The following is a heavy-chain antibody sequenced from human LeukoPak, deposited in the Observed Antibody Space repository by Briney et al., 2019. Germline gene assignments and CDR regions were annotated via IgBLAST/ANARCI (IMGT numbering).Heavy chain of an antibody. Sequence: SETLSLTCAVYGESFSGYYWSWIRQPPGKGLEWIGEINHSGSTNYNPSLKSRVTISVDTSKNQFSLKLSSVTAADTAVYYCARKGTMVRGVDYWGQGTLVTVSS. CDR2: INHSGST. J-gene: IGHJ4*02. CDR1: GESFSGYY. D-gene: IGHD3-10*01. V-gene: IGHV4-34*01. CDR3: ARKGTMVRGVDY.